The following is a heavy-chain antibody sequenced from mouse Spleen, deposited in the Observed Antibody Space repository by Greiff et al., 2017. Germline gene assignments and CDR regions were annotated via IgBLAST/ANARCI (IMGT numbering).Heavy chain of an antibody. CDR3: ARSGYGNYREDYFDY. Sequence: QVQLQQPGAELVKPGASVKLSCKASGYTFTSYWMQWVKQRPGQGLEWIGEIDPSDSYTNYNQKFKGKATLTVDTSSSTAYMQLSSLTSEDSAVYYCARSGYGNYREDYFDYWGQGTTLTVSS. CDR2: IDPSDSYT. V-gene: IGHV1-50*01. D-gene: IGHD2-10*02. J-gene: IGHJ2*01. CDR1: GYTFTSYW.